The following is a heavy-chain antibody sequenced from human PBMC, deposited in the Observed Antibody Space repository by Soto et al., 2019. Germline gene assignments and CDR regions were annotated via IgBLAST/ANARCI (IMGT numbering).Heavy chain of an antibody. Sequence: PSETLSLTSTVSGRSISSSSYYWGWILQPPGKGLERVGSIYYSGSTYYNPSFKSRFTISVDTSMNQFSLKLSSVTAADTAVYYCAPYYYYYGMDVWGQGTTVS. V-gene: IGHV4-39*01. CDR2: IYYSGST. CDR3: APYYYYYGMDV. CDR1: GRSISSSSYY. J-gene: IGHJ6*02.